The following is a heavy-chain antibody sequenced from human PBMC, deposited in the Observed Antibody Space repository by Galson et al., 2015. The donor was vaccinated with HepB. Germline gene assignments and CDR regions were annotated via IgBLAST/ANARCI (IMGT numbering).Heavy chain of an antibody. Sequence: SLRLSCAASGFTFSVYPMNWVRQPPGKGLEWVSYISGSGSIIHYADSVKGRFTMSRDNAENSLYLQMNSLRAEDTAIYYCARHTTDGDFDGYWGQGTLVTVSS. CDR2: ISGSGSII. CDR1: GFTFSVYP. J-gene: IGHJ4*02. V-gene: IGHV3-48*01. CDR3: ARHTTDGDFDGY. D-gene: IGHD4-17*01.